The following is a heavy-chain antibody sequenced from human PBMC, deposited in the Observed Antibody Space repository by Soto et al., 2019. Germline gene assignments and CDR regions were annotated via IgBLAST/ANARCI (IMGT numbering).Heavy chain of an antibody. V-gene: IGHV3-11*01. D-gene: IGHD2-2*02. CDR3: ARVFCSSTSCYSDDAFDI. J-gene: IGHJ3*02. CDR1: GFTFSDYY. CDR2: ISSSGSTI. Sequence: GGSLRLSCAASGFTFSDYYMSWIRQAPGKGLEWVSYISSSGSTIYYADSVKGRFTISRDNAKNSLYLQMNSLRAEDTAVYYCARVFCSSTSCYSDDAFDIWGQGTMVTVSS.